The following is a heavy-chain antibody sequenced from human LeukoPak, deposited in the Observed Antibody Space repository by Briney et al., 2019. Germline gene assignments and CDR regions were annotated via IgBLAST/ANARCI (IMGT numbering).Heavy chain of an antibody. Sequence: GGSLRLSCRASEFSFSGRRMFWVRRAPGEGLVWVSRISGDGSGTNYADSVKGRFAITRDHAKNTLHLQLNSPRAEDTSVYYCARSSNGWSGIYYWAQGTMVTVAS. CDR2: ISGDGSGT. CDR3: ARSSNGWSGIYY. V-gene: IGHV3-74*01. J-gene: IGHJ4*02. CDR1: EFSFSGRR. D-gene: IGHD6-19*01.